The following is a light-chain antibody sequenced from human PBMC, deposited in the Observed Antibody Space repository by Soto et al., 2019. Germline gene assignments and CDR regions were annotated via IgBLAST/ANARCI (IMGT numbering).Light chain of an antibody. Sequence: DIQMTQSPSTLSASVGDRVTITCRARQSISRWLAWYQQKPGKAPKLLIYKASSLESGVPSRFSGSGSGTEFTLTISSLQPDDFATYYCQQYTSYSLTFGGGTKVEIK. CDR3: QQYTSYSLT. V-gene: IGKV1-5*03. CDR2: KAS. J-gene: IGKJ4*01. CDR1: QSISRW.